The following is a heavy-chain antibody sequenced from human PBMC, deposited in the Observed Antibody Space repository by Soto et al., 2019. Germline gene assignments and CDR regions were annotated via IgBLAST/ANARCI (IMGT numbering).Heavy chain of an antibody. CDR3: ARERGRYCSGESCYPFGP. J-gene: IGHJ5*02. CDR1: GGAFRGYY. V-gene: IGHV4-34*01. D-gene: IGHD2-15*01. Sequence: SETLSLTCAVYGGAFRGYYWIWIRQPTGKGLEWLGEINDSGSTNYNPSLKSRITTSLDTSKKEISLRLSSVTAADTAVYYCARERGRYCSGESCYPFGPWGQGALVTVSS. CDR2: INDSGST.